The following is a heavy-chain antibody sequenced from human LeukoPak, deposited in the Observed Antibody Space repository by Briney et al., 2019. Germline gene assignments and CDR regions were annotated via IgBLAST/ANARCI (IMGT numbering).Heavy chain of an antibody. J-gene: IGHJ3*02. V-gene: IGHV5-51*01. CDR3: ARTTGTTWDAFDI. CDR2: IYPGDSDT. D-gene: IGHD1-1*01. CDR1: GYSFTSYW. Sequence: GESLKISCKGSGYSFTSYWIGWVRQMPGKGLEWMGIIYPGDSDTRYSPSFQGQVTISADKSISTAYLQWSSLKASDTAMHYCARTTGTTWDAFDIWGQGTMVTVSS.